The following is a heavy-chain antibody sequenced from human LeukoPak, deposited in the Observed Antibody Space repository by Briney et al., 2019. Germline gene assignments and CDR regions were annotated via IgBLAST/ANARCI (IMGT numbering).Heavy chain of an antibody. V-gene: IGHV4-34*01. CDR3: ARIATVTTFVFDY. D-gene: IGHD4-17*01. CDR2: INHSGST. J-gene: IGHJ4*02. Sequence: SETLSLTCAVYGGSFSGYYWSWIRKPPGKGLEWIGEINHSGSTNYNPSLKSRVTISVDTSKNQFSLKLSSVTAADTAVYYCARIATVTTFVFDYWGQGTLVSVSS. CDR1: GGSFSGYY.